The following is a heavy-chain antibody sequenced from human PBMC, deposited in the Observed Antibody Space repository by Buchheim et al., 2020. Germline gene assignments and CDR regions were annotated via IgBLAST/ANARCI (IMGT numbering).Heavy chain of an antibody. J-gene: IGHJ4*02. V-gene: IGHV3-23*01. Sequence: EVQLLESGGGLVQPGGSLRLSCAASRFTFSSYDMSWVRQAPGKGLEWVSAISGYGDSTYYADSVKGRFTISRDNSKNPLYLQMNSLRAEDASVYYCASRISGYYYFDYWGQGT. CDR2: ISGYGDST. CDR3: ASRISGYYYFDY. CDR1: RFTFSSYD. D-gene: IGHD3-22*01.